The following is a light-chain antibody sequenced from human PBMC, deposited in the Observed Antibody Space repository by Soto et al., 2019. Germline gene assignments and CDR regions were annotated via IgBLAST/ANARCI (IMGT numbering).Light chain of an antibody. CDR3: QQLNFFPIT. CDR1: QSISSY. J-gene: IGKJ5*01. CDR2: AAS. V-gene: IGKV1-9*01. Sequence: DIQMTQSPSSLSASVGDRVTITCRASQSISSYLNWYQQKPGRAPKLLIYAASTLQSGVPPRFSGSGSGTEFTLTITSLQPEDFATYYCQQLNFFPITFGQGTRLEIK.